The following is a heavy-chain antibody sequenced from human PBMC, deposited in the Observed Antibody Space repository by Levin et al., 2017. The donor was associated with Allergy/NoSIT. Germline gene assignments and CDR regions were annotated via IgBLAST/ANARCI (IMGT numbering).Heavy chain of an antibody. D-gene: IGHD5-18*01. CDR3: ARGQLCDY. CDR1: GGTFSSYA. Sequence: KISCKASGGTFSSYAISWVRQAPGQGLEWVGRIIPILGIANYAQKFQGRVTITADKSTSTAYMELSSLRSEDTAVYYCARGQLCDYWGQGTLVTVSS. J-gene: IGHJ4*02. V-gene: IGHV1-69*04. CDR2: IIPILGIA.